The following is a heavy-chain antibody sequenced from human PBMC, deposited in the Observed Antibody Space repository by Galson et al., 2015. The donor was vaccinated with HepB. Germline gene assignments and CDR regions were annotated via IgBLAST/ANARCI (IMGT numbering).Heavy chain of an antibody. Sequence: QSGAEVKKPGESLKISCKGSGYSFRSYWIGWMRQMPGKGLEWMGLIYPADSDTRYSPSFQGQITISVDESISTAYLQWSSLRASDTAMYYCATTVTTAGYYFDYWGQGTRVTVSS. CDR2: IYPADSDT. J-gene: IGHJ4*02. V-gene: IGHV5-51*01. D-gene: IGHD4-17*01. CDR1: GYSFRSYW. CDR3: ATTVTTAGYYFDY.